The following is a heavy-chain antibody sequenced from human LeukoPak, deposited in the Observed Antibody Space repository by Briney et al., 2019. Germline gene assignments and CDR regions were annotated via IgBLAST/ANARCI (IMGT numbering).Heavy chain of an antibody. Sequence: PGGSLRLSCAASGFTFSDYYVSWIRQAPGKGLEWVSYISSSGSTIYYADSVKGRFTISRDNAKNSLYLQMNSLRAEDTAVYYCARDKAWSSSGYYDYWGQGTLVTVSS. CDR2: ISSSGSTI. CDR1: GFTFSDYY. J-gene: IGHJ4*02. CDR3: ARDKAWSSSGYYDY. D-gene: IGHD3-22*01. V-gene: IGHV3-11*01.